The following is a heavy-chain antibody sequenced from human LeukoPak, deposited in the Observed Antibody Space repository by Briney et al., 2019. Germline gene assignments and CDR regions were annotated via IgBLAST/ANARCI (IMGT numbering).Heavy chain of an antibody. J-gene: IGHJ3*02. V-gene: IGHV4-4*07. CDR1: GGSISSYY. D-gene: IGHD3-22*01. Sequence: SETLSLTCTVSGGSISSYYWSWIRQPAGKGLEWIGRIYTSGSTNYNPSLKSRVTMSVDTSKNQFSLKLSSVTAADTAVYYCATRGDYSDTSGNSYDALDIWGQGTMVTVSS. CDR2: IYTSGST. CDR3: ATRGDYSDTSGNSYDALDI.